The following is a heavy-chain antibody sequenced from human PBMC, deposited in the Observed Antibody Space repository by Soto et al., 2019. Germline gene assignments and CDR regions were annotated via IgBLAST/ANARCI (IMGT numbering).Heavy chain of an antibody. CDR3: ARDSIAAAGNAYYYGMDV. CDR2: MNPNSGNT. J-gene: IGHJ6*02. CDR1: GYTFTSYD. Sequence: GASVKVSCKASGYTFTSYDINWVRQATGQGLEWMGWMNPNSGNTGYAQKFQGRVTMTRNTPISTAYMELSSLRSEDTAVYYCARDSIAAAGNAYYYGMDVWGQGTTVTVSS. V-gene: IGHV1-8*01. D-gene: IGHD6-13*01.